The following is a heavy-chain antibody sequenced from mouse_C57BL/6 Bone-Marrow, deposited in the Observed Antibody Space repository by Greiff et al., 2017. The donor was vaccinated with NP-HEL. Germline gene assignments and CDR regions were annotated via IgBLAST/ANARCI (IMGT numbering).Heavy chain of an antibody. V-gene: IGHV2-2*01. D-gene: IGHD1-1*01. J-gene: IGHJ3*01. CDR2: IWSGGST. Sequence: QVQLKESGPGLVQPSQSLSITCTVSGFSLTSYGVHWVRQSPGKGLEWLGVIWSGGSTDYTASIISRLSISKYYSKSQVFFKMTSLQADATAIYYCARNHYAWFSYWGQGTLVTVSA. CDR1: GFSLTSYG. CDR3: ARNHYAWFSY.